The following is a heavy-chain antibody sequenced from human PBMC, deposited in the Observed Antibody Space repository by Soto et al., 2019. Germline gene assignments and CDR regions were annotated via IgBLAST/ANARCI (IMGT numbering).Heavy chain of an antibody. CDR1: GFTFSSYA. D-gene: IGHD3-22*01. CDR3: ATPLVREYYDRSAPDY. CDR2: ISGSGGST. Sequence: PGGSLRLSCAASGFTFSSYAMSWVRQAPGKGLEWVSAISGSGGSTYYADSVKGRFTISRDNSKNTLYLQMNSLRAEDTAVYYCATPLVREYYDRSAPDYWGQGTLVTV. J-gene: IGHJ4*02. V-gene: IGHV3-23*01.